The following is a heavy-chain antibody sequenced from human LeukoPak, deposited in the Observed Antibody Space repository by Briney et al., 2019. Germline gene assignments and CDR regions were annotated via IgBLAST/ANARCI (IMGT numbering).Heavy chain of an antibody. CDR3: AREVVVVVPAVIEKWFDP. CDR2: IFYSGST. J-gene: IGHJ5*02. D-gene: IGHD2-2*02. Sequence: PSETLSLTCTVSGGSISSYYWSWIRQPPGKGLEWIGYIFYSGSTNYNPSLKSRVTISLDTSKNQFSLKLSSVTAADTAVYYCAREVVVVVPAVIEKWFDPWGQGTLVTVSS. V-gene: IGHV4-59*01. CDR1: GGSISSYY.